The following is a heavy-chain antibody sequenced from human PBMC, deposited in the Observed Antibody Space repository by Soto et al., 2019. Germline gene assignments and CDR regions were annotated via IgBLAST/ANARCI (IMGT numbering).Heavy chain of an antibody. D-gene: IGHD7-27*01. Sequence: QTLLVCHAISAERVTSKNPSSSWIRQSPLSCLEWLVRTYYRSTWYTDYAISMKSRMTINPNASKNQLSLELNAVTPWDTAVYYCTNWAMEFWCQGTMVTVFS. CDR1: AERVTSKNPS. CDR2: TYYRSTWYT. J-gene: IGHJ6*01. CDR3: TNWAMEF. V-gene: IGHV6-1*01.